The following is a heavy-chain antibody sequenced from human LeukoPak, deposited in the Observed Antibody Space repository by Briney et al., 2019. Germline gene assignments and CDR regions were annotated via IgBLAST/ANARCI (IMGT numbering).Heavy chain of an antibody. Sequence: PSETLSLTCTVSGGSISSTTYYWAWIRQPPGKGLEWIGSIYKTGSTNYNPSLKSRVTISVDTSKNQFSLKLSSVTAADTAVYYCARTNNSYGLPIGYWGQGTLVTVSS. CDR3: ARTNNSYGLPIGY. V-gene: IGHV4-39*07. J-gene: IGHJ4*02. D-gene: IGHD5-18*01. CDR2: IYKTGST. CDR1: GGSISSTTYY.